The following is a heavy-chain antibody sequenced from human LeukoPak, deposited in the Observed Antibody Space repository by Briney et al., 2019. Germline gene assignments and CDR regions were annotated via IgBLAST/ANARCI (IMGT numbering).Heavy chain of an antibody. CDR3: ARVVDYYDSSGYYWFDY. J-gene: IGHJ4*02. D-gene: IGHD3-22*01. CDR2: INSDGRST. V-gene: IGHV3-74*01. CDR1: GFTFSSYW. Sequence: GGSLRLSCAASGFTFSSYWMHWVRQAPGKGLVWVSRINSDGRSTTYADSVKGRFTISRDNAKNTLYLQMNSLRVEDTAVYYCARVVDYYDSSGYYWFDYWGQGTLVTVSS.